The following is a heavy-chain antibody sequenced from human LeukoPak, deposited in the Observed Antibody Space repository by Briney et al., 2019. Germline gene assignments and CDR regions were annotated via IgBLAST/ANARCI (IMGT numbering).Heavy chain of an antibody. D-gene: IGHD3-22*01. Sequence: PGGSLRLSCVASGFTFSNFAMSWVRQTLGKGLEWVSGTSGSGGSTYYADSVKGRFTISRDNSKNTLYLQMNSLRAEDTAVYYCAKGIRRGYDSTNGYFQHWGQGTLVTVSS. CDR3: AKGIRRGYDSTNGYFQH. CDR1: GFTFSNFA. J-gene: IGHJ1*01. CDR2: TSGSGGST. V-gene: IGHV3-23*01.